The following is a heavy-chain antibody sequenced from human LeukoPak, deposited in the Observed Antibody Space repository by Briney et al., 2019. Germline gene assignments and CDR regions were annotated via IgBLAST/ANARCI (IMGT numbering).Heavy chain of an antibody. CDR3: ARGGYSGYDSDNWYFDL. D-gene: IGHD5-12*01. J-gene: IGHJ2*01. CDR2: MNPNSGNT. V-gene: IGHV1-8*01. Sequence: ASVKVSCKASGYTFTSYDINWVRQATGPGLEWMGWMNPNSGNTGHAQKFQGRVTMTRNTSISTAYMELSSLRSEDTAVYYCARGGYSGYDSDNWYFDLWGRGTLVTVSS. CDR1: GYTFTSYD.